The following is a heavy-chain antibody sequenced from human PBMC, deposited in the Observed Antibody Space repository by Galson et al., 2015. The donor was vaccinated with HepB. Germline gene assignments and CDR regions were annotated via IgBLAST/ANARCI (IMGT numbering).Heavy chain of an antibody. CDR3: ARDTPGTGTTGDFDY. Sequence: SVKVSCKASGYTFTNLHIHWVRQAPGQGLEWMGWINPNKGDTKYAQKFQGRVTATRDTSISTAYMELNSLNSDDTAVYYCARDTPGTGTTGDFDYWGQGTLVTVSS. V-gene: IGHV1-2*02. CDR1: GYTFTNLH. CDR2: INPNKGDT. J-gene: IGHJ4*02. D-gene: IGHD1-1*01.